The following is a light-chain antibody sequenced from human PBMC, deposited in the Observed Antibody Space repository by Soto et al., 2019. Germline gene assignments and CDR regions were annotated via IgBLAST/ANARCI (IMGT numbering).Light chain of an antibody. V-gene: IGKV3-20*01. CDR1: QSISSSF. CDR2: GAS. Sequence: EIVLTKSPGILSLSPGERASLSCGASQSISSSFLAWYQQKPGQAPRLLIYGASSRATGIPDRFSGTGSETDFTLTISRLEPEDFAVYYCQQYDNSPITFGQGTLLEIK. CDR3: QQYDNSPIT. J-gene: IGKJ5*01.